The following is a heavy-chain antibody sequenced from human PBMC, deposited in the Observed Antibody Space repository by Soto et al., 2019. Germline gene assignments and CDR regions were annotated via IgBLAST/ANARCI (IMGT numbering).Heavy chain of an antibody. J-gene: IGHJ5*02. CDR1: GDSITSYN. CDR3: ARAFLSEGWIQPWFDP. Sequence: SETLSLTCTVSGDSITSYNWNWLRQPPGKALEWIGYVYSSGSTNYNPSLKSRVTISVDTSRNQFSLKVNSVTAADTAIYYCARAFLSEGWIQPWFDPWGQGTLVTVSS. CDR2: VYSSGST. D-gene: IGHD5-18*01. V-gene: IGHV4-59*01.